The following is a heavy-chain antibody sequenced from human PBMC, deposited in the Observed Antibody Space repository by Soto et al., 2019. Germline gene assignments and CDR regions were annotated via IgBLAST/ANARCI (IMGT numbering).Heavy chain of an antibody. J-gene: IGHJ4*02. CDR3: ARDRGYCSGGSCYPDY. Sequence: EVQLVESGGGLVQPGGSLRLSCAASGFTFSSYSMNWVRQAPGKGLEWVSYISSSSSTIYYADSVKGRFTISRDNAKNSLYLQMNSLRAEDTAVYYWARDRGYCSGGSCYPDYWGQGTLVTVSS. CDR2: ISSSSSTI. D-gene: IGHD2-15*01. V-gene: IGHV3-48*01. CDR1: GFTFSSYS.